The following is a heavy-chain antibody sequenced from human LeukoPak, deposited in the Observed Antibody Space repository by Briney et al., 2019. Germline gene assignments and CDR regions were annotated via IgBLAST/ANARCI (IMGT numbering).Heavy chain of an antibody. CDR3: AKERGAAAATVYFDY. CDR1: GFTFSTYG. CDR2: ISFHGSNK. V-gene: IGHV3-30*18. Sequence: PGGSLRLSCTASGFTFSTYGMHWVRQAPGKGLEWVAVISFHGSNKEYADSVKGRFTISRDNSKNTVYLQMNSLRAEDTAVYYCAKERGAAAATVYFDYWGQGTQVTVSS. D-gene: IGHD6-13*01. J-gene: IGHJ4*02.